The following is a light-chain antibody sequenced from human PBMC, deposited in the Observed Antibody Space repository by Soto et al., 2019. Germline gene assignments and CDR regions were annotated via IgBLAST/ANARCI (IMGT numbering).Light chain of an antibody. V-gene: IGKV3-20*01. CDR2: GAS. J-gene: IGKJ2*01. CDR3: QQDGSSPQYT. CDR1: QSVSSSY. Sequence: EIVLTQSPGTLSLSPGERATLSCRASQSVSSSYLAWYQQKPGQAPRLLIYGASNRAAVIPDRFSGSGSGTDFPLTISRLEPEDFAVYYCQQDGSSPQYTFGQGTKLEIK.